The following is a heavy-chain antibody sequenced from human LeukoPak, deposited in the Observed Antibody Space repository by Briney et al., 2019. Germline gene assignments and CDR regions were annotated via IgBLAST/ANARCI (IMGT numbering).Heavy chain of an antibody. CDR2: ISSSSSTI. V-gene: IGHV3-48*04. CDR1: GFTFSSYG. D-gene: IGHD2-2*02. Sequence: PGGSLRLSCAASGFTFSSYGMHWVRQAPGKGLEWVSYISSSSSTIYYADSVKGRFTISRDNAKNSLYLQMNSLRAEDTAVYYCARSHCSSTSCYRAAGYYYYMDVWGKGTTVTVSS. CDR3: ARSHCSSTSCYRAAGYYYYMDV. J-gene: IGHJ6*03.